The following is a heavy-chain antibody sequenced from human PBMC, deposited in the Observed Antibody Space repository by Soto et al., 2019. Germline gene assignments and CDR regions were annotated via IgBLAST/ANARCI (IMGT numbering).Heavy chain of an antibody. CDR2: ISRSSSYI. V-gene: IGHV3-21*01. D-gene: IGHD6-6*01. CDR3: AGGSSSIDFDI. J-gene: IGHJ3*02. Sequence: EVQLVESGGGLVKPGGSLRLSCAASGFTFSSYSMNWVRQAPGKGLEWVSSISRSSSYIYYADSVKGPFTISRDNAKDPLYLQMNSLRAEDTAVYYCAGGSSSIDFDIWGQGTMVTVSS. CDR1: GFTFSSYS.